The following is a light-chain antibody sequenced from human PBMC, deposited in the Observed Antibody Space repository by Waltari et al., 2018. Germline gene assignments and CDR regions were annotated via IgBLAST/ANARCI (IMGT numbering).Light chain of an antibody. Sequence: QSLLTQSPSASGTPGQRVSIPCSGSSPNIGNNHVYWYQHFPGTAPRLLIYDRDRRPSGVPERFSASKSGTSASLAISGLRSEDEADYYCAAWDDSRSVVFGGGTRLTVL. J-gene: IGLJ2*01. V-gene: IGLV1-47*01. CDR3: AAWDDSRSVV. CDR2: DRD. CDR1: SPNIGNNH.